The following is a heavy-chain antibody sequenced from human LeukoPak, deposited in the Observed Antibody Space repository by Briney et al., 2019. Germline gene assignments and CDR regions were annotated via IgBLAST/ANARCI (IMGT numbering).Heavy chain of an antibody. V-gene: IGHV4-31*03. J-gene: IGHJ4*02. CDR3: ASRIGYSYGIDY. CDR1: GASISSGGDY. Sequence: SETLSLTCTVSGASISSGGDYWSWIRQHPGKGLEWIGYIYYSGSTYYNPSLKSRVTISEDTSKNQFSLKLSSVTAADTAVYYCASRIGYSYGIDYWGQGTLVTVSS. CDR2: IYYSGST. D-gene: IGHD5-18*01.